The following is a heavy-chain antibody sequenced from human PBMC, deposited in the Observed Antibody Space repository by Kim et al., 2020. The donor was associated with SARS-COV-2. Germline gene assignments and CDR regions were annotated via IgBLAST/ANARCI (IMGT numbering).Heavy chain of an antibody. CDR1: GFSFSTYR. J-gene: IGHJ6*02. V-gene: IGHV3-7*01. D-gene: IGHD2-2*02. CDR2: IKQDGGEQ. CDR3: ARHYCSSTSCYILLDYYGMDV. Sequence: GGSLRLSCAVSGFSFSTYRMSWVRQAPGKGLEWVANIKQDGGEQYYVDPVKGRFTISRDNAKNSLYLQMNSLRAEDTAVYYCARHYCSSTSCYILLDYYGMDVWGQGTTVTVSS.